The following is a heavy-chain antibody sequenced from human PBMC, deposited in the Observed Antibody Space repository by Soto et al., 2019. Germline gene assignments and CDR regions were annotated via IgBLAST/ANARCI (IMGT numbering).Heavy chain of an antibody. J-gene: IGHJ4*02. V-gene: IGHV3-23*01. D-gene: IGHD1-1*01. Sequence: PGGSLRLSCAASGFTFSSYAMSWVRQAPGKGLEWVSAISGSGGSTYYADSVKGRFTISRDNSKNTLYLQMNSLRAEDTAVYYSATNLEGSRQFDYWGQGTLVTVSS. CDR2: ISGSGGST. CDR3: ATNLEGSRQFDY. CDR1: GFTFSSYA.